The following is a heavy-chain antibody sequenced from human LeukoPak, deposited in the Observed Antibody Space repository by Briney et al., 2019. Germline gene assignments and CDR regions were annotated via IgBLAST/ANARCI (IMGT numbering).Heavy chain of an antibody. CDR3: ARAAYDSRGYLTL. D-gene: IGHD3-22*01. CDR1: GFTFSSYG. Sequence: GGSLRLSCAASGFTFSSYGMHWVRQAPGKGLEWVAVIWYDGTNKYYADSVKGRFTISRDDSKNTLFLQMNSLRAEDTAVYYCARAAYDSRGYLTLWGQGTLVTVSS. V-gene: IGHV3-33*01. CDR2: IWYDGTNK. J-gene: IGHJ4*02.